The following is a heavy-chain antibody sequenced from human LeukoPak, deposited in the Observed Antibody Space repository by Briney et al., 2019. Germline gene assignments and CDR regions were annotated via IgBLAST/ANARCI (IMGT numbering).Heavy chain of an antibody. D-gene: IGHD3-10*01. J-gene: IGHJ6*02. CDR3: ARGATMVRGTYYYYGMDV. V-gene: IGHV4-30-2*01. Sequence: SQTLSLTCAVSGGSISSGGYSWSWIRQPPGKGLEWIGYIHHSGSTYYNPSLKSRVTISVDRSKNQFSLKLSSVTAADTAVYYCARGATMVRGTYYYYGMDVWGQGTTVTVSS. CDR2: IHHSGST. CDR1: GGSISSGGYS.